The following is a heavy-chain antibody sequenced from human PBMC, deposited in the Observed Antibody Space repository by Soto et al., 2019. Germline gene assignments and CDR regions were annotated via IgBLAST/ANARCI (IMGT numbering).Heavy chain of an antibody. CDR2: IYYSGST. CDR1: GGSVSIGSYY. CDR3: AREGTLNDYGDYVWSY. D-gene: IGHD4-17*01. Sequence: QVQLQESGPGLVKPSETLSLTCTVSGGSVSIGSYYWSWIRQPPGQGLEWIGYIYYSGSTNYNPSLESRVTISVDTSKNQFCLKLSSVTAADTAVYYCAREGTLNDYGDYVWSYWCQGTLVTVSS. J-gene: IGHJ4*02. V-gene: IGHV4-61*01.